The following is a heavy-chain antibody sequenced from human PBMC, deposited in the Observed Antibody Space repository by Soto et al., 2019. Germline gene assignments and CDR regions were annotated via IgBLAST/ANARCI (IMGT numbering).Heavy chain of an antibody. CDR1: GFTFSSYW. Sequence: AGGSLRLSXAASGFTFSSYWMHWVRQAPGKGLVWVSRMNEDGGTTDYADSVKGRFTISRDNAKNTLYLQMNSLRVEDTAVYYCASDLSGRADVWGQGTTVTSP. CDR3: ASDLSGRADV. D-gene: IGHD3-10*01. CDR2: MNEDGGTT. V-gene: IGHV3-74*01. J-gene: IGHJ6*02.